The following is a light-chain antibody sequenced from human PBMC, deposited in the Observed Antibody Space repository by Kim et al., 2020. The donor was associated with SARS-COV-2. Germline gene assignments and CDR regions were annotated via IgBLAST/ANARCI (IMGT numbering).Light chain of an antibody. Sequence: EIVLTQSPGTLSLSPGERATLSCRASQSVTNSVAWYQQKPGQAPRLLIYGASSRATGIPDKFSGSGSGTDFTLTISRLESEDSAVYYCQQHSGSPTFGQGTKVDIK. CDR2: GAS. CDR1: QSVTNS. CDR3: QQHSGSPT. V-gene: IGKV3-20*01. J-gene: IGKJ1*01.